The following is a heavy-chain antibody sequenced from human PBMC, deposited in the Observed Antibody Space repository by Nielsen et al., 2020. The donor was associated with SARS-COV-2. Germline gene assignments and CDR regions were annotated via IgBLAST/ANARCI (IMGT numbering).Heavy chain of an antibody. CDR2: IFSNDEK. CDR1: GFSLSNARMG. D-gene: IGHD2-15*01. V-gene: IGHV2-26*01. Sequence: SGPTLVKPTETLTLTCTVSGFSLSNARMGVSWIRQPPGKALEWLAHIFSNDEKSYSTSLKSRLTTSKDTSKSQVVLTMTNMDPVDTATYYCARDSSSDFYYYYMDVWGKGTTVTVSS. CDR3: ARDSSSDFYYYYMDV. J-gene: IGHJ6*03.